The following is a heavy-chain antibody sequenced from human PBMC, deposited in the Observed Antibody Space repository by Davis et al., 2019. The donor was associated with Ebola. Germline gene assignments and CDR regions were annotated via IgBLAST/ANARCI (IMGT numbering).Heavy chain of an antibody. Sequence: GGSLRLSCAASGFTFSNAWMSWVRQAPGKGLEWVSVIYSGGSTYYADSVKGRFTISRHNSKNTLYLQMNSLRAEDTAVYYCARDYIVFDYWGQGTLVTVSS. D-gene: IGHD5-12*01. V-gene: IGHV3-53*04. J-gene: IGHJ4*02. CDR3: ARDYIVFDY. CDR2: IYSGGST. CDR1: GFTFSNAW.